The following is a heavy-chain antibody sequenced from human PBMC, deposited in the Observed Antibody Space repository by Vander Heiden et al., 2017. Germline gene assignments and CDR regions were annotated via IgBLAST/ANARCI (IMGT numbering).Heavy chain of an antibody. V-gene: IGHV3-74*01. CDR2: IKGDGSTT. CDR3: ARGNYGMDV. Sequence: EVQLVESGGGLVQPAGSRGLSCAASGFTFSHYFIHWTRQAPGKGWVWVSNIKGDGSTTNYAESVKGRFTSSRDNAKNTLYLQMNNLRAEDTAVYYCARGNYGMDVWGQGTTVTVS. J-gene: IGHJ6*02. CDR1: GFTFSHYF.